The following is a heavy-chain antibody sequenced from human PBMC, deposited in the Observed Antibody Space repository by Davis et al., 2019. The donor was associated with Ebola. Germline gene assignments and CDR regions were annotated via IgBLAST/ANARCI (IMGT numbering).Heavy chain of an antibody. CDR3: ATSPSVVAGSDY. J-gene: IGHJ4*02. CDR1: GYTLTELS. D-gene: IGHD2-15*01. CDR2: FDPEDGET. V-gene: IGHV1-24*01. Sequence: ASVKVSCKVSGYTLTELSMHWVRQAPGKGLEWMGGFDPEDGETIYAQKFQGRVTMTEDTSTDTAYMELSSLRSEDTAVYYCATSPSVVAGSDYWGQGTLVTVSS.